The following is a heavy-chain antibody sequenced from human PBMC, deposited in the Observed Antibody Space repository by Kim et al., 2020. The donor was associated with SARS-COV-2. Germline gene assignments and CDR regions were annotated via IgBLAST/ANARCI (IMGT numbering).Heavy chain of an antibody. D-gene: IGHD6-19*01. CDR2: ISYDGSNK. CDR1: GFTFSSYG. J-gene: IGHJ6*02. CDR3: AKDRKAQQWLAKFLYYYYGMDV. Sequence: GGSLRLSCAASGFTFSSYGMHWVRQAPGKGLEWVAVISYDGSNKYYADSVKGRFTISRDNSKNTLYLQMNSLRAEDTAVYYCAKDRKAQQWLAKFLYYYYGMDVWGQGTTVTVSS. V-gene: IGHV3-30*18.